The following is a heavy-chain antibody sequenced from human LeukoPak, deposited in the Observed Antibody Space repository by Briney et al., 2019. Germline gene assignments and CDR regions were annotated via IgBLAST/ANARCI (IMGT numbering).Heavy chain of an antibody. CDR1: GGSIRRYY. CDR3: ARDADGHGYADY. J-gene: IGHJ4*02. Sequence: PSETLSLTCTVSGGSIRRYYWFWIRQSAGKGREWIGRIYASGTTNYNPSLKSRLTMSLDTSKTHLSLRLSSVTAADSAVYYCARDADGHGYADYWGQGTLVTVSP. D-gene: IGHD5-18*01. V-gene: IGHV4-4*07. CDR2: IYASGTT.